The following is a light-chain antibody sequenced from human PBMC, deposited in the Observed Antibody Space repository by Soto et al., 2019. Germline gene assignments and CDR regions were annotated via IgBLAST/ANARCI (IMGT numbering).Light chain of an antibody. CDR1: SSDVGVYNY. J-gene: IGLJ1*01. CDR2: AVS. V-gene: IGLV2-14*01. CDR3: SSYTGSSTLYV. Sequence: QSALTQPASVSGSPGQAITSSCTGTSSDVGVYNYVSWYQHHPGKAPKLMIYAVSNRPSGVSNRFSGSKSGNTASLTISGLQAEDEADYYCSSYTGSSTLYVFGTGTKLTVL.